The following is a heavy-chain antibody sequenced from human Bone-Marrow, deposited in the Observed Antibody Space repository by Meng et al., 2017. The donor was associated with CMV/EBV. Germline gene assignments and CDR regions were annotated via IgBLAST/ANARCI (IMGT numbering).Heavy chain of an antibody. Sequence: SETLSLTCTVSGGSISSGSYYWSWIRQHPGKGLEWIGYIYYSGSTYYNPSLKSRVTISVDTSKNQFSLKLSSVTAADTAVYYCARGRVGAQYNWFAPWGQGNLVPVSS. CDR3: ARGRVGAQYNWFAP. CDR1: GGSISSGSYY. J-gene: IGHJ5*02. D-gene: IGHD1-26*01. CDR2: IYYSGST. V-gene: IGHV4-31*03.